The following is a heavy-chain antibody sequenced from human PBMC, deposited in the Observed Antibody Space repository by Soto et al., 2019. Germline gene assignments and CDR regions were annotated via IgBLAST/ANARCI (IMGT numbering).Heavy chain of an antibody. J-gene: IGHJ3*02. CDR3: AKDREGSFDI. Sequence: QSGGSLRLSCAASGFTFSSYGMHWVRQAPGKGLEWVAVISYDGSNKYYADSVKGRFTISRDNSKNTLYLQMNSLRAEDTAVYYCAKDREGSFDIWGQGTMVTVSS. V-gene: IGHV3-30*18. CDR2: ISYDGSNK. D-gene: IGHD1-26*01. CDR1: GFTFSSYG.